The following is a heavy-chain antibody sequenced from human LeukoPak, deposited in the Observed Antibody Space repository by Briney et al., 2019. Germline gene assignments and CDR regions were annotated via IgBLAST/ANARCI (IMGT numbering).Heavy chain of an antibody. Sequence: PGGSLRLSCAASGFTFSSYAMSWVRQAPGKGLEWVSAISGSGGSTYYADSVKSRFTISRDNSKNTLYLQMNSLRAEDTAVYYCAKDPSGAYYGRLNYFDYWGQGTLVTVSS. CDR1: GFTFSSYA. J-gene: IGHJ4*02. V-gene: IGHV3-23*01. CDR2: ISGSGGST. D-gene: IGHD3-10*01. CDR3: AKDPSGAYYGRLNYFDY.